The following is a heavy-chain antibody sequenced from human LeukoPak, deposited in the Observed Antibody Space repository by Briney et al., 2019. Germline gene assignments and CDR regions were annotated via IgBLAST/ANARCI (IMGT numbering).Heavy chain of an antibody. V-gene: IGHV1-46*01. J-gene: IGHJ4*02. CDR2: INPSGGST. D-gene: IGHD3-3*01. CDR1: GYTFTSYY. Sequence: VASVKVSCKASGYTFTSYYMHWVRQAPGQGLEWMGIINPSGGSTSYAQKFQGRVTMTRDTSKNQFSLKLSSVTAADTAVYYCARGTYYDFWSGYGQTFDYWGQGTLVTVSS. CDR3: ARGTYYDFWSGYGQTFDY.